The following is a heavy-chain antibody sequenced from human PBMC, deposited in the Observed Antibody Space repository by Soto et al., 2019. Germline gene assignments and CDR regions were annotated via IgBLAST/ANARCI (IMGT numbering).Heavy chain of an antibody. V-gene: IGHV4-34*01. Sequence: QVQLQQWGAGLLKPSETPSLTCAVYGGFVSSGSYYWSWIRQPPGKGLEWIGEMSHSGGSHFNPSLRRPVSRSVDSSKTQFSLKMSSVTATESSLYYCARVERKTATTIVDAFDIWGPRTMVTVSS. CDR2: MSHSGGS. J-gene: IGHJ3*02. D-gene: IGHD1-1*01. CDR1: GGFVSSGSYY. CDR3: ARVERKTATTIVDAFDI.